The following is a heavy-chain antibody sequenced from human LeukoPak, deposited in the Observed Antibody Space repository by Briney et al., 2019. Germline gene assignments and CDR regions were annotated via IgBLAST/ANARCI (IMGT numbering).Heavy chain of an antibody. CDR2: IGKAGDT. Sequence: GGSLRLSCTASGFTFSTYDMHWVRHPTGEGLEWVAGIGKAGDTYYLGSVKGRFTISRENAKNSLYLQMNSLRVGDTALYYCVRGDVGFDPWGQGTLVTVSS. D-gene: IGHD2-21*01. J-gene: IGHJ5*02. CDR3: VRGDVGFDP. CDR1: GFTFSTYD. V-gene: IGHV3-13*01.